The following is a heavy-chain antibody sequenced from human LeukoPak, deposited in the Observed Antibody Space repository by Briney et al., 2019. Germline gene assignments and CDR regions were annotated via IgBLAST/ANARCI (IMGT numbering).Heavy chain of an antibody. CDR2: INHSGSA. CDR1: GGSFSGYY. J-gene: IGHJ4*02. D-gene: IGHD4-17*01. V-gene: IGHV4-34*01. CDR3: ARGQGTVTTH. Sequence: SETLSLTCAVSGGSFSGYYWTWIRQPPGKGLEWIGEINHSGSANYNPSRKSRVTISLDTSKNQFSLKLSSVTAADTAVYYCARGQGTVTTHWGQGTLVTVSS.